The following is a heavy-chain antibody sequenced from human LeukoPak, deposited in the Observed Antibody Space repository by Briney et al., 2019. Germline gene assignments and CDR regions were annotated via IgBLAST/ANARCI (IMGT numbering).Heavy chain of an antibody. J-gene: IGHJ3*02. CDR2: ISGSGGST. CDR3: ARSSYYYYDSSGYYYWAFDI. V-gene: IGHV3-23*01. D-gene: IGHD3-22*01. CDR1: GFTFSSYA. Sequence: GGSLRLSCAASGFTFSSYAMSWVRQAPGKGLEWVSAISGSGGSTYYADSVKGRFTISRDNSKNTLYLQMNSLRAEDTAVYYCARSSYYYYDSSGYYYWAFDIWGQGTMVTVSS.